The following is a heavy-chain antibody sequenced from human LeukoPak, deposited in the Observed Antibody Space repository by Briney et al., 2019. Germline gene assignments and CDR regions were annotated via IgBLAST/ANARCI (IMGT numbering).Heavy chain of an antibody. Sequence: PGGSLRLSCAASGFTFSSYSMNWVRQAPGKGLEWVAVIWYDGSNKYYADSVKGRFTISRDNSKNTLYLQMNSLRAEDTAVYYCARDRQSGLLDYWGQGTLVTVSS. CDR1: GFTFSSYS. J-gene: IGHJ4*02. V-gene: IGHV3-33*08. CDR2: IWYDGSNK. CDR3: ARDRQSGLLDY.